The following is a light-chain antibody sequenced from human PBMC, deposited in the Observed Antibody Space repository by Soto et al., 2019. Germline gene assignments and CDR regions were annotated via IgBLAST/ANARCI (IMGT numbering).Light chain of an antibody. Sequence: DIQMTQSPSTLSASVGDRVIITCRASQSISNHLTWYQQKPGKAPKLLIFAASSLQSGVPSRFSGSRSGPDFTLTISSLQPEDFATYYCQQSYSSPPTFGQGTKVDI. CDR2: AAS. CDR3: QQSYSSPPT. J-gene: IGKJ1*01. CDR1: QSISNH. V-gene: IGKV1-39*01.